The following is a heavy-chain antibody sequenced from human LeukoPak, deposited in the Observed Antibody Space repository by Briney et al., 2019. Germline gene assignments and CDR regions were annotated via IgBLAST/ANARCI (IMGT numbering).Heavy chain of an antibody. D-gene: IGHD5-12*01. V-gene: IGHV4-39*01. Sequence: PSETLSLTCTVSGGSISSSSYYWGWIRQPPGKGLEWIGSIYYSGSTYYNPSLKSRVTISVDTSKNQFSLKLSSVTAADTAVYYCATSGGDIVATKSFDYWGQGTLVTVSS. CDR3: ATSGGDIVATKSFDY. CDR2: IYYSGST. CDR1: GGSISSSSYY. J-gene: IGHJ4*02.